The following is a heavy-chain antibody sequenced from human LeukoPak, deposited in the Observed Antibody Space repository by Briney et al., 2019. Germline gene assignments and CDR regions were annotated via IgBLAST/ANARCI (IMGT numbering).Heavy chain of an antibody. J-gene: IGHJ4*02. CDR3: ARAYSRSLFDY. D-gene: IGHD6-6*01. Sequence: GESLKISCKGSGYNFTNYLISWVRQIPGKGLEWMGTIDPSDSYNNYSPSFQGHVTISADKSISTAYLQWSSLKASDTAMYYCARAYSRSLFDYWGQGTLVTVSS. CDR2: IDPSDSYN. V-gene: IGHV5-10-1*01. CDR1: GYNFTNYL.